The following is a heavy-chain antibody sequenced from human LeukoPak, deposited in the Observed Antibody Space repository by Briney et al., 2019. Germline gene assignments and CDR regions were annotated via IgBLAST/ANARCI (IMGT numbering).Heavy chain of an antibody. CDR3: ARMSGSHIDY. V-gene: IGHV3-7*01. CDR1: GFTFEHSW. CDR2: INEDATEK. Sequence: GGSLRLSCAASGFTFEHSWMSWVRQAPGKGLEWVTNINEDATEKYYVDSVKGRFTTSRDNAKNSLHLEMNSLRAEDTAVYYCARMSGSHIDYWGQGTLVTVSS. J-gene: IGHJ4*02. D-gene: IGHD1-26*01.